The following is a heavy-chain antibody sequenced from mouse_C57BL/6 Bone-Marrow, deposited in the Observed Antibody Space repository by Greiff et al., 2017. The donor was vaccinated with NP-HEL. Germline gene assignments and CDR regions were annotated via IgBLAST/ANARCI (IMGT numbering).Heavy chain of an antibody. Sequence: VQLQQSGPELVKPGASVKLSCKASGYTFTSYDINWVKQRPGQGLEWIGWIYPRDCSTKYNEKFKGKATLTVDTSSSTAYMELHSLTSEDSAVYFCARFHYYGSSSYWYFDVWGTGTTVTVSS. J-gene: IGHJ1*03. V-gene: IGHV1-85*01. D-gene: IGHD1-1*01. CDR3: ARFHYYGSSSYWYFDV. CDR1: GYTFTSYD. CDR2: IYPRDCST.